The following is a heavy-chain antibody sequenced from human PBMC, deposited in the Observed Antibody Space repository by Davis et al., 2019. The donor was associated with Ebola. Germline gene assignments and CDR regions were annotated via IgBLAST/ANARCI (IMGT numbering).Heavy chain of an antibody. D-gene: IGHD3-16*01. CDR3: ARDSVGGIPYYYYYYGMDV. Sequence: PGGSLRLSCAASGFTFSSYWMSWVRQAPGKGLEWLSYISSSSLTTYSADSVKGRFTISRDNAKNSLYLQMNSLRAEDTAVYYCARDSVGGIPYYYYYYGMDVWGKGTTVTVSS. CDR1: GFTFSSYW. V-gene: IGHV3-48*04. CDR2: ISSSSLTT. J-gene: IGHJ6*04.